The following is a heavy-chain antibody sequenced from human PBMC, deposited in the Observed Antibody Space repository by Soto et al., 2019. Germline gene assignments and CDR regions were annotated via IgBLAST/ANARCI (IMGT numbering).Heavy chain of an antibody. CDR1: GYTFTGYY. Sequence: ASVKVSCKASGYTFTGYYMHWVRQAPGQGLEWMGWINPNSGGTNYAQKFQGWVTMTRDTSISTAYMELSRLRSDDTAVYYCARGTSSYDFWSGYGPTDVWGQGTTVTVSS. V-gene: IGHV1-2*04. CDR2: INPNSGGT. D-gene: IGHD3-3*01. CDR3: ARGTSSYDFWSGYGPTDV. J-gene: IGHJ6*02.